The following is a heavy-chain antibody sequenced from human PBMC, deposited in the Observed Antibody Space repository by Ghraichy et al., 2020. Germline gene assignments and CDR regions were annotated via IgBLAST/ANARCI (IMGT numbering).Heavy chain of an antibody. V-gene: IGHV4-39*07. J-gene: IGHJ2*01. CDR1: GGSFSNSYYY. D-gene: IGHD6-6*01. CDR2: IFYSGTT. CDR3: ASLIAASDHWYFHL. Sequence: SETLSLTCTVSGGSFSNSYYYWGWIRQPPGKGLEWIGNIFYSGTTYYNPSLRGRVAVSVDTSKNQFSLKLSSVTAADTAVYYCASLIAASDHWYFHLWGRGTLVTVSS.